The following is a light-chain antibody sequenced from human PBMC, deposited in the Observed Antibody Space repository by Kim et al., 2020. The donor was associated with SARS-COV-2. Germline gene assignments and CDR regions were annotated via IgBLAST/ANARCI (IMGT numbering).Light chain of an antibody. CDR2: AAS. Sequence: ASVGDRVTVTCRASQSISSWLNWYQQKPGKAPEVLIYAASNLQSGVPSRFSGSGSGTDFTLTINSLQPEDFATYYCQQSYNTPRTFGQGTKVDIK. V-gene: IGKV1-39*01. CDR1: QSISSW. CDR3: QQSYNTPRT. J-gene: IGKJ1*01.